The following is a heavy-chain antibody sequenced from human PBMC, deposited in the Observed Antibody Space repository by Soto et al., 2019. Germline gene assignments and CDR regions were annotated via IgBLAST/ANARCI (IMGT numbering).Heavy chain of an antibody. Sequence: SVKVSCKASGYTFTGYYMHWVRQAPGQGLEWMGRIIPILGIANYAQKFQGRVTITADKSTSTAYMELSSLRSEDTAVYYCAREEYYYGSGAFFDYWGQGTLVTVSS. CDR3: AREEYYYGSGAFFDY. J-gene: IGHJ4*02. CDR2: IIPILGIA. CDR1: GYTFTGYY. V-gene: IGHV1-69*04. D-gene: IGHD3-10*01.